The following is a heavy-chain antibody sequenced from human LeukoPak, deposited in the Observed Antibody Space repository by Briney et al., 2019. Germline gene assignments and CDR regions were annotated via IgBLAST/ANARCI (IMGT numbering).Heavy chain of an antibody. CDR2: IIPIFGTA. J-gene: IGHJ3*02. V-gene: IGHV1-69*06. D-gene: IGHD3-3*01. CDR1: GGTFSSYA. Sequence: SVKVSCKASGGTFSSYAISWVRQAPGQGLEWMGGIIPIFGTANYAQKFQGRVTITADKSTSTAYMELSSLRSEDTAVYYCANPRGITIFGVVNDAFDIWGQGTMVTVSS. CDR3: ANPRGITIFGVVNDAFDI.